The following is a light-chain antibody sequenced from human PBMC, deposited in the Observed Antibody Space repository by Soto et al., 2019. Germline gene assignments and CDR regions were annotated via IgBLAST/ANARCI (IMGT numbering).Light chain of an antibody. CDR3: QHVNSYPFT. J-gene: IGKJ2*01. CDR1: QGIASG. CDR2: DAS. Sequence: AIQLTQSPSSLAASTGDRVTITCRASQGIASGLAWYQQKPGKAPKLLIQDASSLESGVPSRFSARGSWTDFTLTISRLQPEDFATYHCQHVNSYPFTVGGGSKLEI. V-gene: IGKV1-13*02.